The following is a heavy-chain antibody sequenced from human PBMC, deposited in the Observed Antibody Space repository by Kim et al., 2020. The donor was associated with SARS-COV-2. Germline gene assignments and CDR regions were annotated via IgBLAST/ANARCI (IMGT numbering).Heavy chain of an antibody. Sequence: SVKVSCKASGCTFSSYAISWVRQAPGQGLEWMGGIIPFFGTANYAQKLQGRVTITTDESTSTAYMELSSLRSEDTAVYYCARDLRKSYCGGDCYSLAFDIWGQGTMFTVSS. CDR2: IIPFFGTA. CDR1: GCTFSSYA. J-gene: IGHJ3*02. V-gene: IGHV1-69*05. D-gene: IGHD2-21*01. CDR3: ARDLRKSYCGGDCYSLAFDI.